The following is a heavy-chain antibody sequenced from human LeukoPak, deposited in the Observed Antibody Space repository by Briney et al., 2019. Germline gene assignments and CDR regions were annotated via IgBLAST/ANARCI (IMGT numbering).Heavy chain of an antibody. V-gene: IGHV3-48*01. J-gene: IGHJ4*02. CDR3: ARDHNYAFDN. CDR2: IGIDSGNT. D-gene: IGHD1-1*01. Sequence: GGSLRLSCAASGFTFSSYSINWVRQAPGKGLEWISYIGIDSGNTKYADSVRGRFTISADKAKNSLHLQMNSLRVEDTAVYYCARDHNYAFDNWGQGTLVSVAS. CDR1: GFTFSSYS.